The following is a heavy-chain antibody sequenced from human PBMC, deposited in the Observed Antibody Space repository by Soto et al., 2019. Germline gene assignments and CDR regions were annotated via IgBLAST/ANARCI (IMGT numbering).Heavy chain of an antibody. CDR2: IIPIFGTA. D-gene: IGHD3-9*01. CDR1: GGTFSSYA. Sequence: VASVKVSCKASGGTFSSYAISWVRQAPGQGLEWMGGIIPIFGTANYAQKFQGRVTITADKSTSTAYMELSSLRSEDTAVYYCARGRLRYFEYYYYGMDVWGQGTTVTVSS. V-gene: IGHV1-69*06. J-gene: IGHJ6*02. CDR3: ARGRLRYFEYYYYGMDV.